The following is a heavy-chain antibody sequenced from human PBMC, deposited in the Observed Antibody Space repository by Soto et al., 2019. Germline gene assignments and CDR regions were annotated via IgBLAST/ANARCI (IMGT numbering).Heavy chain of an antibody. CDR3: ATEKERYSSSAGVDAFDI. J-gene: IGHJ3*02. CDR1: GYTFTGYY. V-gene: IGHV1-2*02. Sequence: QAQLVQSGAEVKKPGASVKVSCKASGYTFTGYYIHWVRQAPGQGLEWMGWINPNSGDTQYAQKFQGRVTMTRDTSITTAYMELTRLRSDDTAVYYCATEKERYSSSAGVDAFDIWGQGTMVTVSS. D-gene: IGHD2-15*01. CDR2: INPNSGDT.